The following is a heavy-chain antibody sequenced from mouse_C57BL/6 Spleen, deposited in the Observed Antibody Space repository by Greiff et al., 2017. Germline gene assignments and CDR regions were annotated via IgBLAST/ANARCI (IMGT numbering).Heavy chain of an antibody. J-gene: IGHJ2*01. V-gene: IGHV5-12*01. CDR1: GFTFSDYY. CDR2: ISNGGGST. D-gene: IGHD2-4*01. Sequence: DVKLVESGGGLVQPGGSLKLSCAASGFTFSDYYMYWVRQTPEKRLEWVAYISNGGGSTYYPDTVKGRFTISRDNAKNTLYLQMSRLKSEDTAMYYCARQGYDYDFDYWGQGTTLSVSS. CDR3: ARQGYDYDFDY.